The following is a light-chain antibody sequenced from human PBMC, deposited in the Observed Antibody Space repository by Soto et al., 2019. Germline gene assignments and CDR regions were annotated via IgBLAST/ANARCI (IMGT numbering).Light chain of an antibody. J-gene: IGKJ5*01. V-gene: IGKV1-5*01. CDR3: QQLNSYPIT. CDR2: AAS. Sequence: DIQMTQSPSTLCASVGDRVTITCRASQSISSWLAWYQQKPGKAPKLLTFAASSLQSGVPSRFSGSGSGTDFTLTISSLQPEDFATYYCQQLNSYPITFGQGRRLEI. CDR1: QSISSW.